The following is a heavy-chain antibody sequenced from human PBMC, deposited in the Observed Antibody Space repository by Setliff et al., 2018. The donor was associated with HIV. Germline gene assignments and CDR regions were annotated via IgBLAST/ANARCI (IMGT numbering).Heavy chain of an antibody. V-gene: IGHV4-39*07. J-gene: IGHJ6*03. CDR2: IYHSGTT. CDR1: GGSISSGSYF. D-gene: IGHD2-8*02. CDR3: ARVSITYWYSIPRDYYYYMDV. Sequence: PSETLSLTCTVSGGSISSGSYFWTWIRQPPGKGLEWVGRIYHSGTTYYNPSLKSRVTISVDTSKNQFSLKLNSVTAADTAVYYCARVSITYWYSIPRDYYYYMDVWGEGTTVTVSS.